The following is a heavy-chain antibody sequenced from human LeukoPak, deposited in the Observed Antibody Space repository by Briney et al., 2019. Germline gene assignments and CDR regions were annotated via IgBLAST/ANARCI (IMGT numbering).Heavy chain of an antibody. Sequence: SVKVSCKASGVTFSSYAISWVRQAPGQGLEWMGGIIPIFGTANYAQKFQGRVTITADKSTSTAYMELSSLRSEDTAVYYCARTDGYSYGSNNWFDPWGQGTLVTVSS. V-gene: IGHV1-69*06. CDR2: IIPIFGTA. D-gene: IGHD5-18*01. J-gene: IGHJ5*02. CDR3: ARTDGYSYGSNNWFDP. CDR1: GVTFSSYA.